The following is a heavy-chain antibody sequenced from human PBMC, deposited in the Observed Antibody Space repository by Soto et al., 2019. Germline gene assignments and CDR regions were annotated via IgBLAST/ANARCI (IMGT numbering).Heavy chain of an antibody. CDR1: CGSIISFS. Sequence: SETVSLTCTVSCGSIISFSWSWIRQPPGKGLEYIGNVYYSGNTNYNPSLKSRVIVSVDTSKNQFSLRLSSVTAADTAVYYCARARYNYFDYWGQGTPVTVSS. D-gene: IGHD5-18*01. J-gene: IGHJ4*02. V-gene: IGHV4-59*01. CDR2: VYYSGNT. CDR3: ARARYNYFDY.